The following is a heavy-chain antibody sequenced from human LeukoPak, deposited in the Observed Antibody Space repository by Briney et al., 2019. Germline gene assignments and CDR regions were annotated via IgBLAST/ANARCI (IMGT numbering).Heavy chain of an antibody. CDR1: GFTFSSYW. CDR3: ARARCTNGVCYTQDYYFDY. J-gene: IGHJ4*02. CDR2: IKQDGSEK. Sequence: GGSLRLSCAASGFTFSSYWMSWVRQAPGKGLEWVANIKQDGSEKYYVDSVKGRFTISRDNAKKSLYLQMNSLRAEDTAVYYCARARCTNGVCYTQDYYFDYWGQGTLVTVSS. V-gene: IGHV3-7*01. D-gene: IGHD2-8*01.